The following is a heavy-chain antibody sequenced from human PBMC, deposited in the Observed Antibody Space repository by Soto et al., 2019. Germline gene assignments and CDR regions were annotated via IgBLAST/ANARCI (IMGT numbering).Heavy chain of an antibody. CDR2: ISWNSGSI. CDR3: AKGIGAVTRRGFDH. J-gene: IGHJ4*02. V-gene: IGHV3-9*01. Sequence: EVQLVESGGGPVQPGMTLRLSCAASGFSFEDYGMHWVRQGPGKGLEWVAGISWNSGSIGYAGSVKGRFTISRDNAKNSLYLQMSGLRPEDTALYHCAKGIGAVTRRGFDHWGQGTLVTVSS. D-gene: IGHD4-17*01. CDR1: GFSFEDYG.